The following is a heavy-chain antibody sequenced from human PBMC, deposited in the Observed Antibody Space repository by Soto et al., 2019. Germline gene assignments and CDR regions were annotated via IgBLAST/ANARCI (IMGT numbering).Heavy chain of an antibody. Sequence: QVQLVQSGAEVKKPGASVKVSCKASGYTFTSYGISWVRQAPGQGLEWMGWISAYNGNTNYAQKLQGRVTMTTDTSTSTGYMELRSLRSDDTAVYYCARVGYYYDSSGPLDYWGQGTLVTVSS. D-gene: IGHD3-22*01. J-gene: IGHJ4*02. CDR1: GYTFTSYG. CDR2: ISAYNGNT. V-gene: IGHV1-18*01. CDR3: ARVGYYYDSSGPLDY.